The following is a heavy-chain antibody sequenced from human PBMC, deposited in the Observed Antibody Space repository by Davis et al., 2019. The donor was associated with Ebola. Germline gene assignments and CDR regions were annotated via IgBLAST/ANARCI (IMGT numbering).Heavy chain of an antibody. CDR1: GFTFSRHW. Sequence: HTGGSLRLSCAASGFTFSRHWMHWVRQVPGKGLVWVSRINGDGSRTTYADSVKGRFTISRDNAKNTLYLQMDSLRAEDTAVYYCARDRYTFAGYMDVWGKGTTVTVSS. CDR3: ARDRYTFAGYMDV. CDR2: INGDGSRT. J-gene: IGHJ6*04. D-gene: IGHD3-16*02. V-gene: IGHV3-74*01.